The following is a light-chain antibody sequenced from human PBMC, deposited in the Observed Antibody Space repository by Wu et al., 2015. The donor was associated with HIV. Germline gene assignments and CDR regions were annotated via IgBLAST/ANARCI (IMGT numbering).Light chain of an antibody. V-gene: IGKV3-15*01. CDR2: TAS. CDR3: QQYNDWPPLT. Sequence: EIVMTQSPATLSVSPGERATLSCRASQSVSSNLAWYQQKPGQAPRLLIYTASTRATGIPARFSGSGSGTEFTLTISSMQSEDFAVYYCQQYNDWPPLTFGGRDQGGDQT. CDR1: QSVSSN. J-gene: IGKJ4*01.